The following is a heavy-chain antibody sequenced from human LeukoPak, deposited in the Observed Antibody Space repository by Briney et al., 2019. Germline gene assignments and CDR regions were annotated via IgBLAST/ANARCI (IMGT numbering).Heavy chain of an antibody. CDR1: GYTFTGYY. Sequence: ASVKVSCKASGYTFTGYYMHWVRQAPGQGLGWMGWINPNSGGTNYAQKFQGRVTMTRDTSISTAYMELSRLRSDDTAVYYCARVDYYDSSGYSTPWEYFQHWGQGTLVTVSS. D-gene: IGHD3-22*01. J-gene: IGHJ1*01. CDR3: ARVDYYDSSGYSTPWEYFQH. CDR2: INPNSGGT. V-gene: IGHV1-2*02.